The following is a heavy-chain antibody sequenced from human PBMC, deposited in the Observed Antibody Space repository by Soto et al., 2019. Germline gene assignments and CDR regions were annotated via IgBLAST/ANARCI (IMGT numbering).Heavy chain of an antibody. CDR2: INHSGST. CDR1: GGSFSGYY. CDR3: ARGRFFGFDY. V-gene: IGHV4-34*01. Sequence: SETLSLTCAVYGGSFSGYYWSWIRQPPGKGLEWIGEINHSGSTNYNPSLKSRVTISVDTSKNQFSLQLNSVTPEDTAVYYCARGRFFGFDYWGQGTLVTVSS. D-gene: IGHD3-10*01. J-gene: IGHJ4*02.